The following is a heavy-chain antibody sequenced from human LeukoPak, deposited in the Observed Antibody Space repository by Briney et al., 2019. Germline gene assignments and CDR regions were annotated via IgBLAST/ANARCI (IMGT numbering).Heavy chain of an antibody. J-gene: IGHJ6*03. Sequence: GGSLRLSCAASGFTLSSYSMNWVRQAPGKGLEWVSSISSSSSYIYYADSVKGRFTISRDNAKNSLYLQMNSLRAEDTAVYYCARDRTSVGATSRYYYYMDVWGKGTTVTVSS. CDR3: ARDRTSVGATSRYYYYMDV. CDR1: GFTLSSYS. V-gene: IGHV3-21*01. CDR2: ISSSSSYI. D-gene: IGHD1-26*01.